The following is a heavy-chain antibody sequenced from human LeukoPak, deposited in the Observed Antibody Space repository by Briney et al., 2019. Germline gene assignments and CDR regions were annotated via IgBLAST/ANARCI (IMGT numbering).Heavy chain of an antibody. CDR2: ISGGGGST. V-gene: IGHV3-23*01. J-gene: IGHJ4*02. CDR1: GFTFSSYA. Sequence: HPGGSLRLSCAASGFTFSSYAMSWVRQAPGKGLEWVSDISGGGGSTYYADSVKGRFTISRDNSKDTLDLQLNSLRDEDTAAYYXXXXXXXXXXXGYSPHLDYWGQGTLVTVSS. CDR3: XXXXXXXXXXGYSPHLDY. D-gene: IGHD3-22*01.